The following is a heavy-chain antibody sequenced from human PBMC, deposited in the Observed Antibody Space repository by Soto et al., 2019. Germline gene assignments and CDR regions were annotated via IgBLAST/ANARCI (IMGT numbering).Heavy chain of an antibody. J-gene: IGHJ4*02. CDR1: GGTFSNHA. CDR2: FIPIFATA. Sequence: QVQLVQSGAEVKKPGSSVKVSCKASGGTFSNHAISWVRQAPGQGLEWMGGFIPIFATANYAQKFQGRVTITADESTSTVYMELSSLRSEDTAVYYCARDLSVVATGSLGWGQGTLVTGSS. V-gene: IGHV1-69*12. D-gene: IGHD6-13*01. CDR3: ARDLSVVATGSLG.